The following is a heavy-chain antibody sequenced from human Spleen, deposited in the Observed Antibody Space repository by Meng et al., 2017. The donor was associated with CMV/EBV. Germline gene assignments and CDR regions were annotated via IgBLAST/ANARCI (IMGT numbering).Heavy chain of an antibody. CDR2: IYTSGST. Sequence: LQGSGPGLVKPSGPLSLPCPVSGGSISSYYWSWIRQPAGKGLEWIGRIYTSGSTNYNPSLKSRVTMSVDTSKNQFSLKLSSVTAADTAVYYCARSYSSSWCFDYWGQGTLVTVSS. V-gene: IGHV4-4*07. CDR3: ARSYSSSWCFDY. D-gene: IGHD6-6*01. J-gene: IGHJ4*02. CDR1: GGSISSYY.